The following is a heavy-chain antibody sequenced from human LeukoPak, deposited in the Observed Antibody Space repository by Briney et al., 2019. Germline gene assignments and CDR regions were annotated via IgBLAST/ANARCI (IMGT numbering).Heavy chain of an antibody. CDR2: ISGSDQST. D-gene: IGHD3-10*01. V-gene: IGHV3-23*01. CDR3: AKDGSGDYRYFYYYMDV. Sequence: GGSLRLSCAASGFTFSSSAMSWVRQAPGKGLEWVSVISGSDQSTYYAGSVKGRFTISRDNSKNTLYLQMNSLRAEDTAVYYCAKDGSGDYRYFYYYMDVWGKGTTVTVSS. J-gene: IGHJ6*03. CDR1: GFTFSSSA.